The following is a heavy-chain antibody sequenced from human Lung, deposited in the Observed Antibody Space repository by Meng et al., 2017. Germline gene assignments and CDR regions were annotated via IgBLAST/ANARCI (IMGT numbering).Heavy chain of an antibody. Sequence: VQLVESGGGLVQPGGSLRLSCAASGFTFSTHWMHWVRQAPGKGLEWVSRITGDGSSTIYADSVQGRFTMSRDNAKNTLSLQMNSLRAEGTAVYYCARGGVTTDDWGQGTLVTVSS. CDR3: ARGGVTTDD. V-gene: IGHV3-74*02. CDR1: GFTFSTHW. CDR2: ITGDGSST. J-gene: IGHJ4*02. D-gene: IGHD4-17*01.